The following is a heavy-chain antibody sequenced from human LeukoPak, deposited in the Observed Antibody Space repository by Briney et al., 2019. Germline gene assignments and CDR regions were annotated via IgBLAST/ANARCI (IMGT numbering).Heavy chain of an antibody. CDR1: GGSFSGYY. D-gene: IGHD6-6*01. J-gene: IGHJ4*02. V-gene: IGHV4-34*01. CDR3: ARGLSSSGPDY. Sequence: SETLSLTCAVYGGSFSGYYSSWIRQPPGKGLEWIGEINHSGSTNYNPSLKSRVTISVDTSKNQFSLKLSSVTAADTAVYYCARGLSSSGPDYWGQGTLVTVSS. CDR2: INHSGST.